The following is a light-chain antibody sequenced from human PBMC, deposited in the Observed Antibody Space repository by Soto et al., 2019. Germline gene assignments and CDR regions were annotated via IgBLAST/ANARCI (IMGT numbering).Light chain of an antibody. CDR2: GAS. V-gene: IGKV3-15*01. CDR1: QSVSSN. Sequence: EIVMTHSPATLSVSPGERATISCRASQSVSSNLAWYQQKPGQAPRLLIYGASTRATGIPARFSGSGSGTEFTLTISSLQSEDFAVYYCQQYNNWPLTFGGGTKVDIK. J-gene: IGKJ4*01. CDR3: QQYNNWPLT.